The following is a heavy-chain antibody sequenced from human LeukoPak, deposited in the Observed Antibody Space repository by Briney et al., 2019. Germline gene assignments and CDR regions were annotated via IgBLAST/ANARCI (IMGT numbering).Heavy chain of an antibody. CDR3: ARDIDGSGSPGAFDI. V-gene: IGHV3-21*01. J-gene: IGHJ3*02. Sequence: GGSLRLSCAASGFTFGSYSMNWVRQAPGKGLEWVSSISSSSSYIYYADSVKGRFTISRDNAKNSLYLQMNSLRAEDTAVYYCARDIDGSGSPGAFDIWGQGTMVTVSS. CDR2: ISSSSSYI. CDR1: GFTFGSYS. D-gene: IGHD3-10*01.